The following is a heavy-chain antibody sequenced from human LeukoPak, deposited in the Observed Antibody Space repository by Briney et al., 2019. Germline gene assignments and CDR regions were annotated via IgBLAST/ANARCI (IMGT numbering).Heavy chain of an antibody. CDR2: INPNSGGT. Sequence: GATVKVSCKASGYTFTGYYMHWVRQAPGQGLEWMGWINPNSGGTNYAQKFQGRVTMTRDTSISTAYMELSRLRSDDTAVYYCARNPGSIAAAGEADYWGQGTLVTV. J-gene: IGHJ4*02. D-gene: IGHD6-13*01. CDR3: ARNPGSIAAAGEADY. CDR1: GYTFTGYY. V-gene: IGHV1-2*02.